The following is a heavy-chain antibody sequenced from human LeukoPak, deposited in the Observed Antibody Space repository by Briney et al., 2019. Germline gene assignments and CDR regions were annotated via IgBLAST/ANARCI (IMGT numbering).Heavy chain of an antibody. Sequence: SETLSLTCTVSGGSISTTTYYWGWIRQPPGKGLEWVGSMSHSGTTYYNPSLKSRITISVDTSKNQFSLKLSSVTAADTAVYYCASNYYTSSFDNWGQGALVTVSS. D-gene: IGHD3-22*01. CDR3: ASNYYTSSFDN. J-gene: IGHJ4*02. V-gene: IGHV4-39*01. CDR2: MSHSGTT. CDR1: GGSISTTTYY.